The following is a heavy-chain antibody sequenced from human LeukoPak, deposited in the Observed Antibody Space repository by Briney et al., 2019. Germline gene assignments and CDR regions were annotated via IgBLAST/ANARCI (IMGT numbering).Heavy chain of an antibody. J-gene: IGHJ6*02. Sequence: SETLSLTCTVSGGSISSYYWSWIRQHPGKGLEWIGYIYYSGSAFYTPSLKSRVTISKDTSNNHFSLRLSSVTAADTAVYYCARGTYGRQDAMDVRGQGTTVTVSS. V-gene: IGHV4-59*06. D-gene: IGHD3-10*01. CDR1: GGSISSYY. CDR2: IYYSGSA. CDR3: ARGTYGRQDAMDV.